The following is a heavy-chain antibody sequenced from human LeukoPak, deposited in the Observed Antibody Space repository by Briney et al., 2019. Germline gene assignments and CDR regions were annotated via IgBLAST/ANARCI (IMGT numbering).Heavy chain of an antibody. CDR3: ARIPLPVKLPSYHDY. CDR2: INPNSGGT. J-gene: IGHJ4*02. CDR1: GYTFTGYY. D-gene: IGHD3-16*02. V-gene: IGHV1-2*06. Sequence: ASVKVSCKASGYTFTGYYMHWVRQAPGQGLEWMRRINPNSGGTNYAQKFQGRDTMTRDTSISTAYMELSRLRSDDRAVYYCARIPLPVKLPSYHDYWGQGTLVTVSS.